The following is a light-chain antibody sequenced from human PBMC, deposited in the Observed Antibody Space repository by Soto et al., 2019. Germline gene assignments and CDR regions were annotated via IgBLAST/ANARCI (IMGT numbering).Light chain of an antibody. J-gene: IGKJ2*01. CDR2: DAS. CDR3: QHYDNLPPYT. V-gene: IGKV1-33*01. Sequence: DIQMTQSPSSLSASVGDRVTITCQASQDISNYLNWYQQKPGKAPKLLIYDASNLETGVPSRFSGSGSGTHFTFTISSLQAEDIATYYCQHYDNLPPYTFGQGTKLEIK. CDR1: QDISNY.